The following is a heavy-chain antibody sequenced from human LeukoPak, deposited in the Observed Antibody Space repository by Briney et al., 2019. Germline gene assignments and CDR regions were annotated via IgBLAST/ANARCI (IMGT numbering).Heavy chain of an antibody. V-gene: IGHV3-23*01. J-gene: IGHJ4*02. CDR1: GFTFSTYV. CDR2: ISGGGGST. Sequence: PGGSLRLSCAASGFTFSTYVMSWVRQAPGKGLERVSAISGGGGSTYYADSVRGRFTISRDNYKNKLYLQMNSLRAEDTAVYYCAKGYYYDTSGYYSVDFWGQGTLVTVSS. CDR3: AKGYYYDTSGYYSVDF. D-gene: IGHD3-22*01.